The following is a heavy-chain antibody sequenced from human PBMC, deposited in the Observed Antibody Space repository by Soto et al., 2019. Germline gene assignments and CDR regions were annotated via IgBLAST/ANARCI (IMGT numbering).Heavy chain of an antibody. J-gene: IGHJ3*02. CDR3: ARNRAFDI. V-gene: IGHV4-34*01. CDR1: GGSFSGYS. Sequence: QVQLHQWGAGLLKPSETLSLTCSVYGGSFSGYSWNWVRQPPGKGLEWIGEINHSGSSSYNPSLKSRVNISGDMSKNQFSLKLTSVTAADTAVYYCARNRAFDIWGQGTMVTVSS. CDR2: INHSGSS.